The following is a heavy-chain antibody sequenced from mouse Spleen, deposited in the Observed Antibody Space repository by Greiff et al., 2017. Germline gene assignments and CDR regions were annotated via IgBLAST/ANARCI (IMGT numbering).Heavy chain of an antibody. CDR2: IWSGGST. V-gene: IGHV2-4*02. J-gene: IGHJ4*01. D-gene: IGHD1-1*01. CDR1: GFSLTSYG. CDR3: ARSGTEGYYYAMDY. Sequence: VQGVESGPGLVQPSQSLSITCTVSGFSLTSYGVHWVRQPPGKGLEWLGVIWSGGSTDYNAAFISRLSISKDNSKSQVFFKMNSLQADDTAIYYCARSGTEGYYYAMDYWGQGTSVTVSS.